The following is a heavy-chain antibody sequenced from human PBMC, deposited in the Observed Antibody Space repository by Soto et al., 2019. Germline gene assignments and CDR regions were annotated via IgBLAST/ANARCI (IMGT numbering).Heavy chain of an antibody. CDR3: ARQTYCSSTSCYTVDS. CDR1: GYSFTTHW. V-gene: IGHV5-51*01. J-gene: IGHJ4*02. D-gene: IGHD2-2*02. CDR2: IYLGDSDT. Sequence: GESLKISCKGSGYSFTTHWISWVRQMPGKGLEWMGIIYLGDSDTRYSPSFQGQVTISADKSISTAYLQWSSLKASDTAMYYCARQTYCSSTSCYTVDSWGQGTLVTVSS.